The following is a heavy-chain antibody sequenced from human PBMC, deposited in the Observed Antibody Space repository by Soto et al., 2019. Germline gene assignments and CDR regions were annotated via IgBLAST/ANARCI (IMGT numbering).Heavy chain of an antibody. D-gene: IGHD3-10*01. CDR1: GGSISSYY. CDR3: ARRYGSAFDF. V-gene: IGHV4-59*01. J-gene: IGHJ3*01. Sequence: QVQLQESGPGLVKPSETLSLTCTVSGGSISSYYWSWIRQPPGKGLEWIVYIYYSGSTNYNPSPKSRVTISVDTSKNQFSLKLSSVTAADTAVYYCARRYGSAFDFWGQGTMVTVSS. CDR2: IYYSGST.